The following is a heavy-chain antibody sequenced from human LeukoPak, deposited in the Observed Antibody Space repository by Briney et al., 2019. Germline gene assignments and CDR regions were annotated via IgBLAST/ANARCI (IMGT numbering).Heavy chain of an antibody. Sequence: ASVKVSCKASGYTFTGYYMHWVRQAPGQGLEWMGWINPNSGGTNYAQKFQGRVTITADESTSTAYMELSSLRSEDTAVYYCARAGASLEGGFDYWGQGTLVTVSS. V-gene: IGHV1-2*02. D-gene: IGHD1-1*01. CDR3: ARAGASLEGGFDY. J-gene: IGHJ4*02. CDR2: INPNSGGT. CDR1: GYTFTGYY.